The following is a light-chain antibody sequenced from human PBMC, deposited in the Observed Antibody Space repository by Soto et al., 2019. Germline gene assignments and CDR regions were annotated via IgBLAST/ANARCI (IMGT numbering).Light chain of an antibody. V-gene: IGLV3-21*01. CDR2: SDT. CDR1: NIGSKG. Sequence: SYELTQPPSVSVAPGETARISCGGNNIGSKGVHWYQQKPGQAPVLVIYSDTDLPPVIPERFSGSNSANMATLTISRVEAGDEADYDCQVWDSSSAHVLFGGGTKLTVL. J-gene: IGLJ2*01. CDR3: QVWDSSSAHVL.